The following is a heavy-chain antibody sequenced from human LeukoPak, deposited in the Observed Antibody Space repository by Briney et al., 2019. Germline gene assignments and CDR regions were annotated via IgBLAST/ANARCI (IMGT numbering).Heavy chain of an antibody. CDR3: ARDENYYDSSGYYSSFDY. J-gene: IGHJ4*02. Sequence: ASVKVSCEASGYTFTGYYMHWVRQAPGQGLEWMGIINPSGGSTSYAQKFQGRVTMTRDMSTSTVYMELSSLRSEYTAVYYCARDENYYDSSGYYSSFDYWGQGTLVTVSS. V-gene: IGHV1-46*01. D-gene: IGHD3-22*01. CDR2: INPSGGST. CDR1: GYTFTGYY.